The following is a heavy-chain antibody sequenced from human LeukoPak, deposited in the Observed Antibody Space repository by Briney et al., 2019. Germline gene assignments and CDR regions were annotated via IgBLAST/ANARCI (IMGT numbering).Heavy chain of an antibody. CDR1: GFTFSNYG. V-gene: IGHV3-33*01. D-gene: IGHD4-23*01. J-gene: IGHJ4*02. CDR2: KWYDGSNK. CDR3: ARGNGGNSYFDF. Sequence: GGSLRLSCAASGFTFSNYGMHWVRQAPGKGLEWVAVKWYDGSNKYYADSVKGRFTISRDNSKNTLYLQMNSLRAEDMAVYYCARGNGGNSYFDFWAQGTLVIASS.